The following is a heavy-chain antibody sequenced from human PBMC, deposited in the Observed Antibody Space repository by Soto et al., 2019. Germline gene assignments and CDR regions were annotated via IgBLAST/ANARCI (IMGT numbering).Heavy chain of an antibody. Sequence: SVKVSCKASGGTFSSDSFSWVRQAPGQGLEWMGGIIPMFDTPIYAQKFQDRVTITADESTSTAYMQLSSLRSGDTAVYYCARSGGLDRDFNYWGQGSLATVS. CDR3: ARSGGLDRDFNY. J-gene: IGHJ4*02. V-gene: IGHV1-69*13. CDR1: GGTFSSDS. D-gene: IGHD2-15*01. CDR2: IIPMFDTP.